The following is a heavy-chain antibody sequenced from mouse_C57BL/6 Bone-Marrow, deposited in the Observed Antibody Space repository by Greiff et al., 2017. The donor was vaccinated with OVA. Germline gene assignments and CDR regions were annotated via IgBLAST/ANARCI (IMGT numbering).Heavy chain of an antibody. Sequence: VQLVESGAELVRPGTSVKVSCKASGYAFTNYLIEWVKQRPGQGLEWIGVINPGSGGTNYNEKFKGKATLTADTSSNTAYLQLSSLTSEDTAIYYCARGLLLFDYWGQGTTLTVSS. CDR2: INPGSGGT. CDR3: ARGLLLFDY. CDR1: GYAFTNYL. V-gene: IGHV1-54*02. D-gene: IGHD2-3*01. J-gene: IGHJ2*01.